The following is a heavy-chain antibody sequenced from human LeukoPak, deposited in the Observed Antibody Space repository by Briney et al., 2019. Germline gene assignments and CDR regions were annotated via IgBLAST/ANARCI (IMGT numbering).Heavy chain of an antibody. CDR1: GGSISSSSYY. J-gene: IGHJ4*02. Sequence: SETLSLTCTVSGGSISSSSYYWGWIRQPPGKGLEWIGSIYYSGSTYYNPSLKSRVTISVDTSKNRFSLKLSSVTAADTAVYYCARDRRNHYFDYWGQGTLVTVSS. CDR2: IYYSGST. D-gene: IGHD1-14*01. CDR3: ARDRRNHYFDY. V-gene: IGHV4-39*07.